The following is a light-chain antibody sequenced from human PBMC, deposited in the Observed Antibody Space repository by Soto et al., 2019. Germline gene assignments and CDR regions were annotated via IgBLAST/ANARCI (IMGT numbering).Light chain of an antibody. Sequence: EIVLTQSPGTLSLSPGERATLSCRASQSVSSSYLAWYQQKPGQAPRLLIYGASSRATDIPDRFSGSGSGTDITLTLSRLEPEDFAGYYGQQYGPSPPWTFGQGTKVEIK. CDR1: QSVSSSY. V-gene: IGKV3-20*01. CDR2: GAS. J-gene: IGKJ1*01. CDR3: QQYGPSPPWT.